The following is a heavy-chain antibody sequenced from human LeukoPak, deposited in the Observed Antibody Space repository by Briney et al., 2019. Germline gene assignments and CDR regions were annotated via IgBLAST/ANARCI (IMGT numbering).Heavy chain of an antibody. Sequence: GASVKVSCKASGGTFSSYAISWVRQAPGQGLEWMGGIIPIFGTANYAQKFQGRVTITTDESTSTAYMELSSLRSEDTAVYYCARAGAYDIFTGWFDPWGQGTLVTVSS. CDR1: GGTFSSYA. CDR3: ARAGAYDIFTGWFDP. V-gene: IGHV1-69*05. J-gene: IGHJ5*02. D-gene: IGHD3-9*01. CDR2: IIPIFGTA.